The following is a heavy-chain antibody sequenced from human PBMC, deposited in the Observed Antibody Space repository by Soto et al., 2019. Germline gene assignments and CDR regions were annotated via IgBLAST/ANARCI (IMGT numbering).Heavy chain of an antibody. CDR1: GYTFSRYG. CDR3: AKNGQPPYYYYGLDV. J-gene: IGHJ6*02. Sequence: GASVKVSCKASGYTFSRYGISWVRQAPGQGLEWMGWISGYNGDTNYAQKFKGRVTMAIDTSTTTAYMELRGLTSDDTAIYYCAKNGQPPYYYYGLDVWGQGTTVTVSS. CDR2: ISGYNGDT. D-gene: IGHD2-8*01. V-gene: IGHV1-18*01.